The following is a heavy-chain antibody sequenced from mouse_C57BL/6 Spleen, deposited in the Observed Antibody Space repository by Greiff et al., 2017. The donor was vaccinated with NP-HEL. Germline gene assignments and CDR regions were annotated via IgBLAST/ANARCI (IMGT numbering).Heavy chain of an antibody. Sequence: VQLQQPGAELVRPGTSVKLSCKASGYTFTSYWMHWVKQRPGQGLEWIGVIDPSDSYTNYNQKFKGKATLTVDTSSSTAYMQLSSLTSEDSAVYYCAISGGYGYDDAMDYWGQGTSVTVSS. CDR3: AISGGYGYDDAMDY. V-gene: IGHV1-59*01. CDR2: IDPSDSYT. D-gene: IGHD2-2*01. J-gene: IGHJ4*01. CDR1: GYTFTSYW.